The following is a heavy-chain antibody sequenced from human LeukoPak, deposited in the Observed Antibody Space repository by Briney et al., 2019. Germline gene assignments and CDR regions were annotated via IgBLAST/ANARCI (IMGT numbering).Heavy chain of an antibody. CDR1: GGSFSGYY. V-gene: IGHV4-34*01. Sequence: SETLSLTCAVYGGSFSGYYWSWIRQPPGKGLEWIGEINHSGSTKYNPSLKSRVTISVDTSKNQFSLKLSSVTAADTAVYYCARASGAYPYYYYYYMDVWGKGTTVTISS. D-gene: IGHD4-17*01. J-gene: IGHJ6*03. CDR3: ARASGAYPYYYYYYMDV. CDR2: INHSGST.